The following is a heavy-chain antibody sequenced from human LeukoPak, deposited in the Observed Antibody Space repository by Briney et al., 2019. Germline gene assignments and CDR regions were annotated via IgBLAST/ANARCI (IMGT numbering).Heavy chain of an antibody. V-gene: IGHV4-34*01. J-gene: IGHJ5*02. CDR2: LNHSGST. Sequence: SETLSHTCAVYGGSFCGYYWSWICQPPGKGLEWIGELNHSGSTNHTPSLKSRVTISVDTSKSQFSLKLSSVTAADTAVYYCARVSKVPDYGIIWFDPWGQGTLVTVSS. D-gene: IGHD4-17*01. CDR1: GGSFCGYY. CDR3: ARVSKVPDYGIIWFDP.